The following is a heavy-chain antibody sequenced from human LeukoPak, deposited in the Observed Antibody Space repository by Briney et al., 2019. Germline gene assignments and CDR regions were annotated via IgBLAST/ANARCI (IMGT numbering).Heavy chain of an antibody. CDR3: AKDLYKLTVAGTLVDY. J-gene: IGHJ4*02. D-gene: IGHD6-19*01. Sequence: GGSLRLSCAASGFTFSSYEMNWVRQAPGKGLEWVSYISSSGSTRYYADSVKGRFTISRDNSKNTLYLQMNSLRAEDTAVYYCAKDLYKLTVAGTLVDYWGQGTLVTVSS. V-gene: IGHV3-48*03. CDR1: GFTFSSYE. CDR2: ISSSGSTR.